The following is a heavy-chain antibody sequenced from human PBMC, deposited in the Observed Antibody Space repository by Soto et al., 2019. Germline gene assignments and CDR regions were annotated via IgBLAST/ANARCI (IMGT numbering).Heavy chain of an antibody. D-gene: IGHD2-21*02. Sequence: QVQLVESGGGVVQPGRSLRLSCAASGFTFSSYAMHWVRQAPGKGLEWVAVISYDGSNKYYADSVKGRFTISRDNSKNTLYLKMNSLRAEDTAVYYCARGGWGVVVTATTWGQGTLVTVSS. J-gene: IGHJ4*02. CDR3: ARGGWGVVVTATT. CDR1: GFTFSSYA. V-gene: IGHV3-30-3*01. CDR2: ISYDGSNK.